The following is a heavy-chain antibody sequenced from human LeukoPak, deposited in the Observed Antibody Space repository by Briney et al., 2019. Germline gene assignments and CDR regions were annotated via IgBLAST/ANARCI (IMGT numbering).Heavy chain of an antibody. CDR1: GGSISSHY. CDR3: ATIKRGAIFGFFDF. J-gene: IGHJ4*02. Sequence: SETLSLTCTVSGGSISSHYWGWIRQPPGKGLEWIAYLRDTGGTKANPSLESRVALSADTSKNQFSLRLTSVTAADTAIYYCATIKRGAIFGFFDFWGQGILVTVSS. V-gene: IGHV4-59*11. D-gene: IGHD3-3*02. CDR2: LRDTGGT.